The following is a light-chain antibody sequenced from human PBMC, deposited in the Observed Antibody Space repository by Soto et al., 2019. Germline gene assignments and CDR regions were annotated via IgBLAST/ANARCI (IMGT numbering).Light chain of an antibody. CDR3: QQYKSWPPIT. Sequence: EIVLTHSPGTLSLSPGERATLSFSASQSVSSSYLAWYQQKPGQAPRLLIYGASSRATGIPDRFSGGGSGTEFTLTISSLQSEDSAIYYCQQYKSWPPITFGQGTKVDIK. V-gene: IGKV3-20*01. J-gene: IGKJ1*01. CDR2: GAS. CDR1: QSVSSSY.